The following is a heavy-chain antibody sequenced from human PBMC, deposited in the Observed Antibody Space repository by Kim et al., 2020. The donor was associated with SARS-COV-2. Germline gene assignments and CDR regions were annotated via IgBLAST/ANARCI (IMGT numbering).Heavy chain of an antibody. CDR3: ARTNNGDYVGSDAFDI. CDR2: IYYSGST. J-gene: IGHJ3*02. V-gene: IGHV4-59*01. CDR1: GGSISSYY. Sequence: SETLSLTCTVSGGSISSYYWSWIRQPPGKGLEWIGYIYYSGSTNYNPSLKSRVTISVDTSKNQFSLKLSSVTAADTAVYYCARTNNGDYVGSDAFDIWGQGTMVTVSS. D-gene: IGHD4-17*01.